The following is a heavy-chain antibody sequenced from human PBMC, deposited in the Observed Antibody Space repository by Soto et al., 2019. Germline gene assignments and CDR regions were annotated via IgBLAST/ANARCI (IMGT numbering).Heavy chain of an antibody. CDR1: GFTFSAFW. J-gene: IGHJ3*01. V-gene: IGHV3-7*05. CDR3: ASDLSPLGVFFYDAFDV. Sequence: EVQLVESGGGLVQPGESLRLSCAASGFTFSAFWMTWLRQAPGKGLEWVANIKRDGSVTHYGDSVEGRCTLSRDNAQNSLFLQLNSLRPEDTAMYYCASDLSPLGVFFYDAFDVWGQGSFVTVSS. CDR2: IKRDGSVT. D-gene: IGHD2-8*01.